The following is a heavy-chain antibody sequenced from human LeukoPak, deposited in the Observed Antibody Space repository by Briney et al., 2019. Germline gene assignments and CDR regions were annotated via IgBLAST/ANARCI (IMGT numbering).Heavy chain of an antibody. D-gene: IGHD3-10*01. CDR1: GFTFSSYG. CDR2: ISYDGSNK. J-gene: IGHJ6*02. Sequence: GGSLRLSCAASGFTFSSYGMHWVRQAPGKGLEWVAVISYDGSNKYYADSVKGRFTISRDNSKNTLYLQMNSLRAEDTAVYYCAKDMVRGVTPLISYYYYGMDVWGQGTTVTVSS. V-gene: IGHV3-30*18. CDR3: AKDMVRGVTPLISYYYYGMDV.